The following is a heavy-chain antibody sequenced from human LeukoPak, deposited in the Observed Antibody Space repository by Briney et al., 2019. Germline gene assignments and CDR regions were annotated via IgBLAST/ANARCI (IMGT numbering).Heavy chain of an antibody. D-gene: IGHD2-2*01. V-gene: IGHV3-30*02. CDR1: GFTFSSYG. Sequence: PGGSLRLSCAASGFTFSSYGMHWVRQAPGKGLEWVAFIRYDGSNKYYADSVKGRFTISRDNSKNTLYLQMNSLRAEDTAVYYCAKGAGCSSTSCYGYYMDVWGKGTTVTVSS. J-gene: IGHJ6*03. CDR2: IRYDGSNK. CDR3: AKGAGCSSTSCYGYYMDV.